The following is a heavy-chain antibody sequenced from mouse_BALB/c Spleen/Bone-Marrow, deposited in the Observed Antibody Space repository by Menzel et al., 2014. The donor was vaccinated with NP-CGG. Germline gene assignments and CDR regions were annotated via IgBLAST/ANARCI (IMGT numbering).Heavy chain of an antibody. V-gene: IGHV1-18*01. CDR3: GRAWFAY. J-gene: IGHJ3*01. Sequence: EVKLMESGPELVKPGASVKISCKTSGYTFTEYTMHWVRQSHGKSLEWIGGINPNYGDTTYNQKFKDKATLTVDKSSSTAYMELRSLTSDDSAVYYCGRAWFAYWGQGTLVTVSA. CDR1: GYTFTEYT. CDR2: INPNYGDT.